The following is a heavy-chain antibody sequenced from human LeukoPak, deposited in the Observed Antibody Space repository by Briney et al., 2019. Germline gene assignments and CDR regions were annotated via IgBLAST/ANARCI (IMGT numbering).Heavy chain of an antibody. V-gene: IGHV4-4*07. J-gene: IGHJ6*03. D-gene: IGHD1-7*01. CDR2: IYTSGST. CDR1: GGSISSYY. CDR3: ARDAGTGTTGNYYYYMDV. Sequence: PSETLSLTCTVSGGSISSYYWSWIRQPAGKGLEWIGRIYTSGSTNYHPSLESRVTISADKSKNQFSLKLSSVTAADTAVYYCARDAGTGTTGNYYYYMDVWGKGTTVTVSS.